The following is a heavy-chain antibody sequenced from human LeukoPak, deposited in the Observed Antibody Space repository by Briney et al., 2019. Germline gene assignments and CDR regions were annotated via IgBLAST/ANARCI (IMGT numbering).Heavy chain of an antibody. V-gene: IGHV3-30*03. D-gene: IGHD7-27*01. J-gene: IGHJ4*02. Sequence: PGRSLRLSCAGTGFSFGNYGMHWVRQAPGKGLEWVAVISYDGSNKYYADPVKGRFTISRDNSKNTLYLQMNSLRAEDTAVYYCARILGDYFDYWGQGTLVTVSS. CDR1: GFSFGNYG. CDR2: ISYDGSNK. CDR3: ARILGDYFDY.